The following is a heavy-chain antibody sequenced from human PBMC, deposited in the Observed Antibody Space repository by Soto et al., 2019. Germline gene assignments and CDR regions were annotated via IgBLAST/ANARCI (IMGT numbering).Heavy chain of an antibody. CDR1: GGTFSSYT. D-gene: IGHD6-19*01. CDR2: IIPILGIA. J-gene: IGHJ1*01. V-gene: IGHV1-69*02. CDR3: ASKLSGPPYFQH. Sequence: QVQLVQSGAEVKKPGSSVKVSCKASGGTFSSYTISWVRQAPGQGLEWMGRIIPILGIANYAQKFQGRVTITADKSTNTAYMELSSLRSEDTAVYYCASKLSGPPYFQHWGQGTLVTVSS.